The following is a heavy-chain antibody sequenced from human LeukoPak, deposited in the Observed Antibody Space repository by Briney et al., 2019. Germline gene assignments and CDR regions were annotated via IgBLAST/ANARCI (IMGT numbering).Heavy chain of an antibody. Sequence: SVKVSCKASGGTFSSYAISWVRQAPGQGLEWMGGIIPIFGTANYAQKFQGRVTITADKSTSTAYMELSSLRSEDTAVYYCARVWGNSGSFEFDYWGQGTLVTVSS. CDR2: IIPIFGTA. J-gene: IGHJ4*02. CDR3: ARVWGNSGSFEFDY. D-gene: IGHD1-26*01. V-gene: IGHV1-69*06. CDR1: GGTFSSYA.